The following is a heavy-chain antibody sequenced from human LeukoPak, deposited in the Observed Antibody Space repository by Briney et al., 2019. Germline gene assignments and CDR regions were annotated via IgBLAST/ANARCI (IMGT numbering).Heavy chain of an antibody. V-gene: IGHV1-2*02. CDR1: GYTFTGYY. Sequence: ASVKVSCKTSGYTFTGYYMHWVRQAPGQGLEWMGWINPNSGGTNYAQRFQGRVTMTRDTSISTAYMELSRLRSDDSAAYYCARYFYDSSGSSSDAYDIWGQGTMVTVSS. J-gene: IGHJ3*02. D-gene: IGHD3-22*01. CDR3: ARYFYDSSGSSSDAYDI. CDR2: INPNSGGT.